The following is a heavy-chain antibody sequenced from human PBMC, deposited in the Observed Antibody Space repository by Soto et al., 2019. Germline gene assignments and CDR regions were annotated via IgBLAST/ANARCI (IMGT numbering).Heavy chain of an antibody. J-gene: IGHJ6*02. CDR3: ARDDYDILTGYSTPYYYYGMDV. CDR2: ISAYNGNT. V-gene: IGHV1-18*01. D-gene: IGHD3-9*01. CDR1: GYTFTSYG. Sequence: GASVKVSCKASGYTFTSYGISWVRQAPGQGLEWMGWISAYNGNTNYAQKLQGRVTMTTDTSTSTAYMELRSLRSDDTAVYYCARDDYDILTGYSTPYYYYGMDVWG.